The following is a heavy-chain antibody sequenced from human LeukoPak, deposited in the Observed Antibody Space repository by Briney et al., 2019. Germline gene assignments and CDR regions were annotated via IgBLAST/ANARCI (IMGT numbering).Heavy chain of an antibody. V-gene: IGHV4-39*01. CDR1: GGSISSSHYY. Sequence: SGTLSLTCTVSGGSISSSHYYWGWIRRTPGRGLEWIGTIYYSGTTYYNPSLESRATISEDTSKNQFSLTLRSVTAADTAVYYCARQISDYYYYYIDVWGKGTTVTVSS. D-gene: IGHD3-10*01. CDR2: IYYSGTT. J-gene: IGHJ6*03. CDR3: ARQISDYYYYYIDV.